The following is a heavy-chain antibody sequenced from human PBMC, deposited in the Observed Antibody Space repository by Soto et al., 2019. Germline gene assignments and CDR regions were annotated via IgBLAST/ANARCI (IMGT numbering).Heavy chain of an antibody. CDR1: GGSISSYY. CDR2: IYYSGST. D-gene: IGHD4-4*01. Sequence: PSESLSITCTSSGGSISSYYWILIQQPQGKGLDWIGYIYYSGSTNYNPSLKSRVTISVDTSKNQFSLKLSSVTAADTAVYYCARFRETYSNYKASHYYYMDVWGKGTTVTVSS. J-gene: IGHJ6*03. CDR3: ARFRETYSNYKASHYYYMDV. V-gene: IGHV4-59*08.